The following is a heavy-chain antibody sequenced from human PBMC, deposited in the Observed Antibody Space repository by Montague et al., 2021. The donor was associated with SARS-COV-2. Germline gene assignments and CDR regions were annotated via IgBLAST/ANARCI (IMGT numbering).Heavy chain of an antibody. V-gene: IGHV4-4*07. CDR2: IYSSGST. Sequence: SETLSLTCTVSGGSFSSYYWSWIRQPAGKGLEWIGRIYSSGSTNYNPSLKSRVTMSVDTSKNQFSLKLSSVTAADTALYYCARDRRRSYYYGSGTYTWGGYGRDVWGQGTTVTVSS. CDR3: ARDRRRSYYYGSGTYTWGGYGRDV. D-gene: IGHD3-10*01. J-gene: IGHJ6*02. CDR1: GGSFSSYY.